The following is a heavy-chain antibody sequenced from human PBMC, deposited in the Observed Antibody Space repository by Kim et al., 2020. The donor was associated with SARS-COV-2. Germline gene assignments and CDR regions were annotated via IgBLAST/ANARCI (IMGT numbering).Heavy chain of an antibody. D-gene: IGHD5-18*01. CDR2: ISAYNGNT. CDR1: GYTFTSYG. J-gene: IGHJ4*02. V-gene: IGHV1-18*01. Sequence: ASVKVSCKASGYTFTSYGISWVRQAPGQGLEWMGWISAYNGNTNYAQKLQGRVTMTTDTSTSTAYMELRSLRSDDTAVYYCASAHSWPGYSYGWYFDYWGQGTLVTVSS. CDR3: ASAHSWPGYSYGWYFDY.